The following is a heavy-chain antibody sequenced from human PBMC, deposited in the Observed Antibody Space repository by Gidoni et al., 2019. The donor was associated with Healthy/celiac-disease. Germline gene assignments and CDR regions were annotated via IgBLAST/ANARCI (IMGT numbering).Heavy chain of an antibody. Sequence: QLQLQESGPGLVKPSETLSLTCTVSGGSISSSSYYWGWIRQPPGKGLEWIGSIYYSGSTYYNPSLKSRVTISVDTSKNQFSLKLSSVTAADTAVYYCARRYYYDSSGYYYDAEYFQHWGQGTLVTVSS. V-gene: IGHV4-39*01. D-gene: IGHD3-22*01. CDR3: ARRYYYDSSGYYYDAEYFQH. CDR2: IYYSGST. CDR1: GGSISSSSYY. J-gene: IGHJ1*01.